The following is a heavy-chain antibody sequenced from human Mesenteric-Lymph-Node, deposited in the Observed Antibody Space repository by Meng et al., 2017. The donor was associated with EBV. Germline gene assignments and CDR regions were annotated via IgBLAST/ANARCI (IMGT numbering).Heavy chain of an antibody. D-gene: IGHD4-11*01. CDR1: GESLSGYY. V-gene: IGHV4-34*01. CDR3: ARGRIDDYTKFFDY. CDR2: INHSGST. J-gene: IGHJ4*02. Sequence: VQLNEWGEGLLKPSETPSLTCAVSGESLSGYYWSWIRQSPGKGLEWIGEINHSGSTNYNPSLESRLTISVDTSRNHFSLKLTSVTAADTAVYYCARGRIDDYTKFFDYWGQGTLVTVFS.